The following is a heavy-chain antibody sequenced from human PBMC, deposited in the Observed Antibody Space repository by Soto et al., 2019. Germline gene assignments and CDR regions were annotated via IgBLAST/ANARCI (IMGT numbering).Heavy chain of an antibody. CDR2: INCNSGSI. CDR3: VKDESVNWYSGHFRH. J-gene: IGHJ1*01. V-gene: IGHV3-9*01. D-gene: IGHD1-26*01. Sequence: GGSLRLSCAASGFNFDDYGMHWVRQVPGKGLEWVAGINCNSGSIGYGDSVKGRFAISRDNAKNSLHLQMNSLSAEDTAFYYCVKDESVNWYSGHFRHWGQGTLVTVSS. CDR1: GFNFDDYG.